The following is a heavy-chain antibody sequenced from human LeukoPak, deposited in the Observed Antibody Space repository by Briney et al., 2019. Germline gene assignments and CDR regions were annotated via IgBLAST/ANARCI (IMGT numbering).Heavy chain of an antibody. CDR3: AKCLYCSGGSCYGVVAFDI. D-gene: IGHD2-15*01. CDR1: GFTFSSYA. Sequence: GGSLRLSCAASGFTFSSYAMSWVRQAPGKGLEWVSAISGSGGSTYYADSVKGRFTISRDNSKNTLYLQMNSLRAEDTAVYYCAKCLYCSGGSCYGVVAFDIWGQGTMVTVSS. V-gene: IGHV3-23*01. CDR2: ISGSGGST. J-gene: IGHJ3*02.